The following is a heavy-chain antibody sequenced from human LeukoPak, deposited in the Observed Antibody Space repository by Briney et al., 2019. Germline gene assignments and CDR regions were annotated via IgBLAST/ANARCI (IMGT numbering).Heavy chain of an antibody. V-gene: IGHV4-34*01. D-gene: IGHD3-10*01. J-gene: IGHJ4*02. CDR2: INHSGST. Sequence: PSETLSLTCAVYGGSFSGYYWSWVRQPPGKGLEWIGEINHSGSTNYNPSLKSRVTISVDTSKNQFSLKLSSVTAADTAVYYCARHRPLWYYGSGSYPTFDYWGQGTLVTVSS. CDR3: ARHRPLWYYGSGSYPTFDY. CDR1: GGSFSGYY.